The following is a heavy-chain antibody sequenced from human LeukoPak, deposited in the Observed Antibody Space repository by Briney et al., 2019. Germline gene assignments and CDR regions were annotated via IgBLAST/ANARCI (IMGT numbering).Heavy chain of an antibody. D-gene: IGHD3-10*01. V-gene: IGHV3-69-1*02. Sequence: GWSLILSCSASEFTFSDYDMNWVHQAPGKGLEWVSSFSGLSNHIYYGDSVKARFSISRDNAKNSVYLQMNRLGVEDTAIDYCGRAFPPLRTSSSGDLWGQGILVTVSS. CDR1: EFTFSDYD. CDR2: FSGLSNHI. CDR3: GRAFPPLRTSSSGDL. J-gene: IGHJ4*02.